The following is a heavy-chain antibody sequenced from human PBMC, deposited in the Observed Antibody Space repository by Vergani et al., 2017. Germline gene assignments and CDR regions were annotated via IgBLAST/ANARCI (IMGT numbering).Heavy chain of an antibody. CDR3: GRGYSYGTLPIDY. J-gene: IGHJ4*02. D-gene: IGHD5-18*01. CDR2: MNPNSGNT. CDR1: GYTLTELS. V-gene: IGHV1-8*01. Sequence: VQLVQSGAEVKKPGASVKVSCKVSGYTLTELSMHWVRQAPGKGLEWMGWMNPNSGNTGYAQKFQGRVTMTRNTSISTAYMELSSLRSEDTAVYYCGRGYSYGTLPIDYWGQGTLVTVSS.